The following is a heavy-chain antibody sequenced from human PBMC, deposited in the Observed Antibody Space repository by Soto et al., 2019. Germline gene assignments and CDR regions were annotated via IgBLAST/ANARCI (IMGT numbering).Heavy chain of an antibody. Sequence: QVQLVESGGGVVQPGRSLRLSCAASGFTFSSYGMHWVRQAPGKGLEWVAVIWYDGSNKYYADSVKGRFTISRDNSKNTLYLQMNSLRAEDTAVYYCARDLSITGTGMDYWGQGTLVTVSS. CDR3: ARDLSITGTGMDY. CDR1: GFTFSSYG. V-gene: IGHV3-33*01. J-gene: IGHJ4*02. CDR2: IWYDGSNK. D-gene: IGHD1-20*01.